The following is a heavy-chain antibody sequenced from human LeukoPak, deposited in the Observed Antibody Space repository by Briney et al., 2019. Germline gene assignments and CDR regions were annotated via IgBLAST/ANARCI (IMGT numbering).Heavy chain of an antibody. J-gene: IGHJ3*02. Sequence: PSETLSLTCTVSGGSISSYYWSWIRQPAGKGLEWIGRIYTSGSTNYNPSLKSRVTMSVDTSKNQFSLKLSSVTAADTAVYYCARDTYYYDSSGYYYRGSDAFDIWGQGTMVTVSS. CDR1: GGSISSYY. CDR3: ARDTYYYDSSGYYYRGSDAFDI. CDR2: IYTSGST. D-gene: IGHD3-22*01. V-gene: IGHV4-4*07.